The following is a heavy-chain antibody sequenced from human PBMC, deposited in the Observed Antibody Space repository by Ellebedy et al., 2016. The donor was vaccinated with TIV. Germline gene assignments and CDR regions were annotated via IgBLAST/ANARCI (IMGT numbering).Heavy chain of an antibody. CDR2: ANDSGNT. Sequence: GSLRLXXAVYGGSFSGYYWSWIRQPPGKGLEWIGDANDSGNTNYNPSLKSRVSISVDTSKNQFSLKVNSVTAADTAVYYCAKSLHYSRSSFFDFWGQGTLVIVSS. CDR3: AKSLHYSRSSFFDF. J-gene: IGHJ4*02. D-gene: IGHD6-6*01. V-gene: IGHV4-34*01. CDR1: GGSFSGYY.